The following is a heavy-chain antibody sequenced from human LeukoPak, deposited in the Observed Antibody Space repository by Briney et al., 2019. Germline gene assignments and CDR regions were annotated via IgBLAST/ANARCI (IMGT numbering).Heavy chain of an antibody. V-gene: IGHV1-2*02. J-gene: IGHJ4*02. CDR1: GYTFTNYY. CDR2: INPNSGGT. Sequence: ASVKVSCKASGYTFTNYYMHWVRQAPGQGLEWMGWINPNSGGTNYAQKFQGRVTMTRDTSISTAYMELSRLRSDDTAVYYCARDSGWYMGGYYFDYWGQGTLVTVSS. CDR3: ARDSGWYMGGYYFDY. D-gene: IGHD6-19*01.